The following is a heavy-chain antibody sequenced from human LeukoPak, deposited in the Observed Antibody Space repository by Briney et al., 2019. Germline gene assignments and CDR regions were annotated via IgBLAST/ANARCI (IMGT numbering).Heavy chain of an antibody. CDR3: VRLLDSDY. CDR1: GFTFTRYW. J-gene: IGHJ4*02. CDR2: INGDGTMT. D-gene: IGHD2-15*01. V-gene: IGHV3-74*01. Sequence: GGSLRLSCTASGFTFTRYWMHWVRQAPGKGLVWVSRINGDGTMTDYADSVKGRLTISRDNAKNTVYLQINSLRTEDTAVYYCVRLLDSDYWGQGTLVTVSS.